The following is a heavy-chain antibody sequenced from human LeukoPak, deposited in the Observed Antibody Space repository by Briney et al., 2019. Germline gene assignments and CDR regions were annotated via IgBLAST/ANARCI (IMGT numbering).Heavy chain of an antibody. J-gene: IGHJ5*02. CDR2: INAGNGNT. D-gene: IGHD5-18*01. V-gene: IGHV1-3*01. CDR1: GYTFTRYA. CDR3: AREGIQLWLPTGTYNWFDP. Sequence: ASVKVSCKASGYTFTRYAMNWVRQAPGQRLEWMGWINAGNGNTKYSQKFQGRVTITRDTSASTAYMELSSLRSEDTAVYYCAREGIQLWLPTGTYNWFDPWGQGTLVTVSS.